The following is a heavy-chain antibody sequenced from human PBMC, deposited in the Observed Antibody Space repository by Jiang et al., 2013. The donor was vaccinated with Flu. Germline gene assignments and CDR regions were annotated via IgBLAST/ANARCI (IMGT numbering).Heavy chain of an antibody. V-gene: IGHV5-51*01. Sequence: EWMGSHLSCDSDTRYSPSFQGQVTISADKSISTAYLQWSSLKASDTAMYYCARQGYDYVWGSYRYWGQGTLVTVSS. D-gene: IGHD3-16*02. CDR3: ARQGYDYVWGSYRY. J-gene: IGHJ4*02. CDR2: LSCDSDT.